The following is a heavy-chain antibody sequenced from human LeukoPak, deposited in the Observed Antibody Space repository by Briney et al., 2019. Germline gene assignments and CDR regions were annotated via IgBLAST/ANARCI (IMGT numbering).Heavy chain of an antibody. J-gene: IGHJ4*02. CDR1: GFTFSRYR. CDR2: ISGGSNYR. V-gene: IGHV3-21*01. CDR3: ARESYGSGSYYVDY. Sequence: GGSLRLSCAASGFTFSRYRMSWVRQALGKGLEWVSSISGGSNYRYYTDSLKGRFTISRDNAKNSLYLQMNSLRDEDTAVYYCARESYGSGSYYVDYWGQGTLVTVSS. D-gene: IGHD3-10*01.